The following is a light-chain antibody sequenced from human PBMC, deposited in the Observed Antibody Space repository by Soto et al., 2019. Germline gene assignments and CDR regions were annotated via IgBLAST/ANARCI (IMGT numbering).Light chain of an antibody. CDR1: QSISSW. CDR2: KAP. J-gene: IGKJ4*01. V-gene: IGKV1-5*03. CDR3: EQYYSYPS. Sequence: DIQMTQSPSTLSASVGDRVTITCRASQSISSWLAWYQQKPGKAPKLLIYKAPSLESGVPSRFSGNGSGTEFTLNISSLQPDGFATYYCEQYYSYPSVGGGTKVEIK.